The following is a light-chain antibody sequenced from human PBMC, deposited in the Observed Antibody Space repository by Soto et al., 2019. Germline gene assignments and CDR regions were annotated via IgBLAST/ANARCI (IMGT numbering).Light chain of an antibody. CDR3: HQYGRSPRT. J-gene: IGKJ5*01. CDR1: QSVSSSY. V-gene: IGKV3-20*01. CDR2: GAS. Sequence: DILLTQSPATLSLSPGERATLSCRASQSVSSSYLAWYQQKPGQAPRLLIYGASSRATGIPDRFSGSGSGTDFTLTISRLEPEDFAVYSCHQYGRSPRTFGQGTRPEIK.